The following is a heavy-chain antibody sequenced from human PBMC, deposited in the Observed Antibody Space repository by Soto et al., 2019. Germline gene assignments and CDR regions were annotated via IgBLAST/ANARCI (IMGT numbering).Heavy chain of an antibody. CDR2: VYYSGTT. D-gene: IGHD3-22*01. CDR3: ASYYDSSGPTFDN. J-gene: IGHJ4*02. Sequence: SETLSLTCTVSGDSISSGDHYWGWIRQPPGKGLEWIAYVYYSGTTYHNPSLKSRVTMSVDTSKNQFSLKLSSVTAVDTALYYCASYYDSSGPTFDNWGQGTLVTVSS. V-gene: IGHV4-30-4*01. CDR1: GDSISSGDHY.